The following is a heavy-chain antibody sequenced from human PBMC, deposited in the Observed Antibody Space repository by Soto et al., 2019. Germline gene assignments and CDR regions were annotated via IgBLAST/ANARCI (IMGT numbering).Heavy chain of an antibody. J-gene: IGHJ3*02. CDR1: GYTFTSYA. D-gene: IGHD3-22*01. Sequence: ASVKVSCKASGYTFTSYAMHWVRQAPGQRLEWMGWINAGNGNTKYSQKFQGRVTITRDTSASTAYMELSSLRSEDTAVYYCARRSGYDSSGYYFGAAFDIWGQGTMVTVSS. V-gene: IGHV1-3*01. CDR2: INAGNGNT. CDR3: ARRSGYDSSGYYFGAAFDI.